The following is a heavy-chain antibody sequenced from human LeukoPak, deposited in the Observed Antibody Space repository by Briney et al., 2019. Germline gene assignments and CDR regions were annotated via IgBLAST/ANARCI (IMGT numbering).Heavy chain of an antibody. CDR2: IIPIFGTA. V-gene: IGHV1-69*06. J-gene: IGHJ6*03. Sequence: ASVKVSCKASVGTFSSYAISWVRQAPGQGLEWMGGIIPIFGTANYAQKFQGRVTITADKSTSTAYMELSSLRSEDTAVYYCARGDYDILTGYSDYYYYMDVWGKGTTVTVSS. CDR1: VGTFSSYA. D-gene: IGHD3-9*01. CDR3: ARGDYDILTGYSDYYYYMDV.